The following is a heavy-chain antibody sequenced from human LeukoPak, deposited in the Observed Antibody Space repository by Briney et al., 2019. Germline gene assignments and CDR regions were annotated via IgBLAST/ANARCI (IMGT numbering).Heavy chain of an antibody. CDR3: AKEGNYYDSSGPPFDY. V-gene: IGHV3-23*01. D-gene: IGHD3-22*01. J-gene: IGHJ4*02. CDR1: GFTFSSYA. Sequence: GGSLRLSCAASGFTFSSYAMSWVRQAPGKGLEWVSAISGSGGSTYYADSVKGRFTISRDNSKNTLYLQMNSLRAEDTAVYYCAKEGNYYDSSGPPFDYWGQGTLVTVSS. CDR2: ISGSGGST.